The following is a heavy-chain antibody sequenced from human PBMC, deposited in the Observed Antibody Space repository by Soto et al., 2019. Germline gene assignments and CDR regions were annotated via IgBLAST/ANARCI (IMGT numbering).Heavy chain of an antibody. CDR1: GFTFSSYS. V-gene: IGHV3-48*02. J-gene: IGHJ4*02. D-gene: IGHD3-9*01. CDR3: ASDARHYDILTGSEY. CDR2: ISSIISTI. Sequence: VGSLRISWAASGFTFSSYSMNWVRQAPGKGLEWVSYISSIISTIYYADSVKGRFTISRDNAKNSLYLQMNSLRDEDTAVYYCASDARHYDILTGSEYWGQGTLVTVSS.